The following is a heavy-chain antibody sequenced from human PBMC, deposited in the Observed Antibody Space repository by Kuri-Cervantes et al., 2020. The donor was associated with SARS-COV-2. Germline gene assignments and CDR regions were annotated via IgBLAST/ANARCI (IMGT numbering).Heavy chain of an antibody. CDR2: INHSGST. J-gene: IGHJ5*02. CDR1: GESFIGYY. Sequence: SETLSLTCAVYGESFIGYYWSRVRQPPGKGLEWIGDINHSGSTYYNPSLKSRVTISVDTSKNQFSLKLSSVTAADTAVYYCARLSYYYDSSGYYGGNWFDPWGQGTLVTVSS. CDR3: ARLSYYYDSSGYYGGNWFDP. D-gene: IGHD3-22*01. V-gene: IGHV4-34*01.